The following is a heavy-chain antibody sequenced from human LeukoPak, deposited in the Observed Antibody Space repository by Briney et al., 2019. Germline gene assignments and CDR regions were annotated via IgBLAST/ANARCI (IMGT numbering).Heavy chain of an antibody. CDR2: IYYSGST. D-gene: IGHD3-9*01. Sequence: SETLSLTCTVSGGSISSSRYYWGWIRQPPGKGLEWIGIIYYSGSTYYNPSLKSRVTISVDTSKNQFSLKLSSVTAADTAVYYCARGGLTGSWGFDYWGQGTLVTVSS. CDR3: ARGGLTGSWGFDY. CDR1: GGSISSSRYY. V-gene: IGHV4-39*01. J-gene: IGHJ4*02.